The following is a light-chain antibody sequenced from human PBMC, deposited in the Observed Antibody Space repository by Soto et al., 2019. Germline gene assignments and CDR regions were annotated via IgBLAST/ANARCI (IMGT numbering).Light chain of an antibody. CDR3: QQSSTTPPT. CDR2: AAS. CDR1: QSIAFF. V-gene: IGKV1-39*01. J-gene: IGKJ4*01. Sequence: DIQMTQSPSSLSASLGDRVTITCRASQSIAFFLNWYQQKPGRAPKLLIYAASTLRSGVPSRFSGSGSETDFTLTISSLEPEDFATYFCQQSSTTPPTFGGGTKVEIK.